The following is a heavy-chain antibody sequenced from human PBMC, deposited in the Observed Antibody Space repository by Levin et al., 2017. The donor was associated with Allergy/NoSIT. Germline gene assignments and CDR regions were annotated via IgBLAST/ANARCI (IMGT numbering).Heavy chain of an antibody. D-gene: IGHD3-22*01. Sequence: GGSLRLSCAASGFTFSSYAMSWVRQAPGKGLEWVSAISGSGGSTYYADSVKGRFTISRDNSKNTLYLQMNSLRAEDTAVYYCAKDPIPTYYYDSSGYPLGHWGQGTLVTVSS. J-gene: IGHJ4*02. CDR2: ISGSGGST. CDR3: AKDPIPTYYYDSSGYPLGH. V-gene: IGHV3-23*01. CDR1: GFTFSSYA.